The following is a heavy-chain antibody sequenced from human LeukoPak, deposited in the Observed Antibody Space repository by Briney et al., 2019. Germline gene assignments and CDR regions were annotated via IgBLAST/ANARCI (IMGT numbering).Heavy chain of an antibody. D-gene: IGHD3-22*01. J-gene: IGHJ6*02. CDR2: ISSSSSYI. CDR3: ARFRYDSSGDYGMDV. Sequence: GGSLRLSCAASGFTFSSYWMHWVRQAPGKGLVWVSSISSSSSYIYYADSVKGRFAISRDNAKNSLHLQMNSLRAEDTAVYYCARFRYDSSGDYGMDVWGQGTTVTVAS. V-gene: IGHV3-21*01. CDR1: GFTFSSYW.